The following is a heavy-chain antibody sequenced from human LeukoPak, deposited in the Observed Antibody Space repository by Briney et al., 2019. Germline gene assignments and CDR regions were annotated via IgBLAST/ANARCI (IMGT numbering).Heavy chain of an antibody. Sequence: WASVKVSCKASGYTFTSYDINWVRQATGQGLEWMGWMNPNSGNTGYAQKFQGRVTMTRDTSTSTVYMELSSLRSEDTAVYYCARDLMVRGVIGGYYFDYWGQGTLVTVSS. CDR3: ARDLMVRGVIGGYYFDY. CDR2: MNPNSGNT. CDR1: GYTFTSYD. V-gene: IGHV1-8*01. D-gene: IGHD3-10*01. J-gene: IGHJ4*02.